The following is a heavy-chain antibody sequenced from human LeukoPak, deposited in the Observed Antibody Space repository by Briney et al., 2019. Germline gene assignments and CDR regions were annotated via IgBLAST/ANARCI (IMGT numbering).Heavy chain of an antibody. CDR3: VRLESGLYFFDY. CDR1: GYSFTSYW. D-gene: IGHD3-3*01. V-gene: IGHV5-51*01. J-gene: IGHJ4*02. Sequence: GESLKISCKGSGYSFTSYWIGWVRQMPGKGLEWMGIIYPGDSDTRYSPSFQGQVTISADRSIGTAYLQWSSLKASDTAIYYCVRLESGLYFFDYWGQGTLVTVSS. CDR2: IYPGDSDT.